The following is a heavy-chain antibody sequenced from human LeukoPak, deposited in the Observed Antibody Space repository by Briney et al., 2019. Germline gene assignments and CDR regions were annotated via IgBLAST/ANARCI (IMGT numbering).Heavy chain of an antibody. Sequence: PSETLSLTCTASGGSLNTKNYYWGWIRQTPGKGLEWIASIDYVGSTYFNPTLQSRVTISVDTSKNQFSLKLSSVTAADTAVYYCARGTGDLDYWGQGTLVTVSS. D-gene: IGHD7-27*01. CDR3: ARGTGDLDY. V-gene: IGHV4-39*07. CDR2: IDYVGST. J-gene: IGHJ4*02. CDR1: GGSLNTKNYY.